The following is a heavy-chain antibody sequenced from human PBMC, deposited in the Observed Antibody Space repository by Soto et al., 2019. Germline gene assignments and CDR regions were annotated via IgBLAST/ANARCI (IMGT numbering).Heavy chain of an antibody. D-gene: IGHD3-3*01. Sequence: GGAPRLSLAAPWFTFRKALMDLVRPAPGKGAGWVGRIKSKTDGGTTDYAAPVKGRFTITRDDSKNTLYLQMNSLKSEDTAVYYCTTDSSSYYDFWSGSEVDYYYGMAVGGQGTTVTVP. CDR1: WFTFRKAL. CDR3: TTDSSSYYDFWSGSEVDYYYGMAV. J-gene: IGHJ6*02. V-gene: IGHV3-15*07. CDR2: IKSKTDGGTT.